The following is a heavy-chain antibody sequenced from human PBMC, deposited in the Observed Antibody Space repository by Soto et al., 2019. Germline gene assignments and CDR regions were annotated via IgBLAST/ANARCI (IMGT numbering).Heavy chain of an antibody. J-gene: IGHJ5*02. D-gene: IGHD4-4*01. V-gene: IGHV4-59*12. CDR1: GGSISSYY. CDR2: MYYSGST. CDR3: ARAYDYSSNWFDP. Sequence: ASETLSLTCTVSGGSISSYYWTWIRQPPGKGLEWIGYMYYSGSTNYNPSLKSRVTISVDKSKNQFSLKLSSVTAADTAVYYCARAYDYSSNWFDPWGQGTLVTVSS.